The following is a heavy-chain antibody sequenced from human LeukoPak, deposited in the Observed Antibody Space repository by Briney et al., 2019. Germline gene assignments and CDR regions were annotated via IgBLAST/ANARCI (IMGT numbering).Heavy chain of an antibody. Sequence: PGGSLRLSCAASGFTFSSYWMHWVRQAPGKGLVWVSRINSDGSSTSYADSVKGRFTISRDNSKNTLYLQMNSLRAEDTAVYYCARGLRILEWLDTSPFDYWGQGTLVTVSS. V-gene: IGHV3-74*01. J-gene: IGHJ4*02. D-gene: IGHD3-3*01. CDR3: ARGLRILEWLDTSPFDY. CDR2: INSDGSST. CDR1: GFTFSSYW.